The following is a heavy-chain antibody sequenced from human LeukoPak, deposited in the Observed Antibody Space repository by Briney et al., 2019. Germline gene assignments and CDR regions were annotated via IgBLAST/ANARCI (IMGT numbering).Heavy chain of an antibody. CDR2: ISGDGGST. D-gene: IGHD2-2*01. V-gene: IGHV3-43*02. CDR1: GFTFDDYA. Sequence: PGGSLRLSCAASGFTFDDYAMHWVRQAPGKGLEWVSLISGDGGSTYYADSVKGRFTISRDNSKNSLYLQMNSLRTEDTALYYCAKDRIVVVPAAMEFYYYGMDVWGQGTTVTVSS. J-gene: IGHJ6*02. CDR3: AKDRIVVVPAAMEFYYYGMDV.